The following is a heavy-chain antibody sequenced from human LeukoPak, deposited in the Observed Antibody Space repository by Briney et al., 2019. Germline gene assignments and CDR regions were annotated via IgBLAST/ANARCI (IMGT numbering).Heavy chain of an antibody. J-gene: IGHJ4*02. CDR1: GFTFTTYE. V-gene: IGHV3-23*01. Sequence: GGSLRLSCVASGFTFTTYEMHWVRQAPGKGLEWVSGIGASGGSTYYADSVKGRFTISRDNSKNTLYLQMNSLRTEDTAVYYCAKAEGYDILTGLDYWGQGTLVTVSS. D-gene: IGHD3-9*01. CDR3: AKAEGYDILTGLDY. CDR2: IGASGGST.